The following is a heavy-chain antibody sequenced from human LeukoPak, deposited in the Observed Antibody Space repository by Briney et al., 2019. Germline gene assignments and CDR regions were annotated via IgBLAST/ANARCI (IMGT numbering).Heavy chain of an antibody. CDR3: ARDLIGPFDY. CDR2: INHSGST. Sequence: PSETLSLTCAVYGGSFSGYYWSWIRQPPGKGLEWIGEINHSGSTNYNPSLKSRVTMSVDTSKNQFSLILSSVTAADTAMYYCARDLIGPFDYWGQGTLVTVSS. D-gene: IGHD2/OR15-2a*01. J-gene: IGHJ4*02. V-gene: IGHV4-34*01. CDR1: GGSFSGYY.